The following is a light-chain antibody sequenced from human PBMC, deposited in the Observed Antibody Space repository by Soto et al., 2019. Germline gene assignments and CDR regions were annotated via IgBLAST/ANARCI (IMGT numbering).Light chain of an antibody. V-gene: IGLV4-60*03. J-gene: IGLJ3*02. CDR2: LEGSGSY. Sequence: QPVLTQSSSASASLGSSVKLTCTLSSGHSSYIIAWHQQQPGKAPRYLMKLEGSGSYNKDSGVPDRFSGSSSGADRYLTISNLQSEDEADYYCETWDSYTRVFGGGTKLTVL. CDR1: SGHSSYI. CDR3: ETWDSYTRV.